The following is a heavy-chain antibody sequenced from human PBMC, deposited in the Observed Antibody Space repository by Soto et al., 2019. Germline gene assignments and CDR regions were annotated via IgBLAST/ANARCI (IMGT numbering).Heavy chain of an antibody. J-gene: IGHJ4*02. CDR2: ISWNSGSI. CDR3: AKALDYDSSGYYSFDY. CDR1: GFTFDDYA. Sequence: PGGSLRLSCAASGFTFDDYAMHWVRQAPGKGLEWVSSISWNSGSIAYADSVKGRFTISRDNAKNSLFLQMSSLRPEDTALYYCAKALDYDSSGYYSFDYWGQGTLVTVSS. D-gene: IGHD3-22*01. V-gene: IGHV3-9*01.